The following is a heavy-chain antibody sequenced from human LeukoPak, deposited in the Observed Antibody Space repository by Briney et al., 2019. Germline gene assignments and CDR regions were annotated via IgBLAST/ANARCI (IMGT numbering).Heavy chain of an antibody. CDR1: GYSIISGYY. CDR2: IYHTGST. CDR3: ARRYLAWGAFDI. J-gene: IGHJ3*02. D-gene: IGHD7-27*01. Sequence: PSETLSLTCTVSGYSIISGYYWGWIRQPPGKGLEWIGAIYHTGSTYYTPSLKSRVTISVDTSKNQFSLNLSSVTAADTGMYYCARRYLAWGAFDIWGQGTMVTVSS. V-gene: IGHV4-38-2*02.